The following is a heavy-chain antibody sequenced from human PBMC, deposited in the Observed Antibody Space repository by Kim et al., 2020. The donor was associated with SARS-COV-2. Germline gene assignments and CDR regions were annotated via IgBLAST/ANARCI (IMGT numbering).Heavy chain of an antibody. J-gene: IGHJ4*02. CDR2: IYYSGST. D-gene: IGHD6-13*01. V-gene: IGHV4-39*01. Sequence: SETLSLTCTVSGGSISSSSYYWGWIRQPPGKGLEWIGSIYYSGSTYYNPSLKSRVTISVDTSKNQFSLKLSSVTAADTAVYYCARLGRIAGPSDYWGQGTLVTVSS. CDR1: GGSISSSSYY. CDR3: ARLGRIAGPSDY.